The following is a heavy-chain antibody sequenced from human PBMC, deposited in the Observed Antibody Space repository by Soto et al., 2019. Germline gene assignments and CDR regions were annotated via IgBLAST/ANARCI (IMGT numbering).Heavy chain of an antibody. J-gene: IGHJ4*02. Sequence: ASVKVSCKASGYAFTSYGISWVRQAPGQGLEWMGWISAYNGNTNYAQKLQGRVTMTRDTSTSTVYMELSSLGSEDTAVYYCARADYYGSSGYHLDYWGQGTLVTVSS. D-gene: IGHD3-22*01. CDR2: ISAYNGNT. CDR3: ARADYYGSSGYHLDY. CDR1: GYAFTSYG. V-gene: IGHV1-18*01.